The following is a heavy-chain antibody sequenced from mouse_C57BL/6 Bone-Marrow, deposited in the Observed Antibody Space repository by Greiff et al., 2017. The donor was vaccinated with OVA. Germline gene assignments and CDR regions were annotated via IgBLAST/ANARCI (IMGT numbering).Heavy chain of an antibody. CDR1: GYTFTSYW. Sequence: QVQLKESGAELVKPGASVKLSCKASGYTFTSYWMHWVKQRPGQGLEWIGMIHPNSGSTNYNEKFKSKATLTVDKSSSTAYMQLSSLTSEDSAVYYCARKRYFDYWGQGTTLTVSS. V-gene: IGHV1-64*01. J-gene: IGHJ2*01. CDR2: IHPNSGST. CDR3: ARKRYFDY.